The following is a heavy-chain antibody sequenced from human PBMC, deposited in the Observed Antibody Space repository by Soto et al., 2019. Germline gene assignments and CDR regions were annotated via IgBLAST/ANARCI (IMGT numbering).Heavy chain of an antibody. D-gene: IGHD2-2*01. CDR1: GYTFTSNG. V-gene: IGHV1-18*01. CDR2: ISAYNGNT. CDR3: ARENVVVPAAIRIDAFDI. J-gene: IGHJ3*02. Sequence: ASVKVTSKASGYTFTSNGSSWVRRAPGQGLEWMGWISAYNGNTNYAQKLQGRVTMTTDTSTSTAYMELRSLRSDDTAVYYCARENVVVPAAIRIDAFDIWGQGTMVTVSS.